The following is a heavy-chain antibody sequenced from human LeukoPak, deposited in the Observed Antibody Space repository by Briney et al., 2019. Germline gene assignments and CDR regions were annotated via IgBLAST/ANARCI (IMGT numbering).Heavy chain of an antibody. CDR1: GYTFTSYG. V-gene: IGHV1-18*01. D-gene: IGHD2-8*01. CDR3: ARGSCTNGVCYFFDY. J-gene: IGHJ4*02. Sequence: ASVKVSCKASGYTFTSYGISWVRQAPGQGLEWMGWISAYNGNTNYAQKLQGRVTTTTDTSTSTAYMELRSLRSDDTAVYYCARGSCTNGVCYFFDYWGQGTLVTVSS. CDR2: ISAYNGNT.